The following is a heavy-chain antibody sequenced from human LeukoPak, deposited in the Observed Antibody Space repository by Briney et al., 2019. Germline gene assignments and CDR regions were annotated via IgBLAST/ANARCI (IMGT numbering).Heavy chain of an antibody. CDR3: AKGRGSGSYYSLFDY. Sequence: GGSLRLSCVASGFIFSSYPMRWVRQAPGKGLAWVSAISGSGGSTYYADSVRGRFTSAKDNSKNTLYLQMNSLRAEDTAVYYCAKGRGSGSYYSLFDYWGQGTLVTVSS. J-gene: IGHJ4*02. V-gene: IGHV3-23*01. CDR2: ISGSGGST. D-gene: IGHD3-10*01. CDR1: GFIFSSYP.